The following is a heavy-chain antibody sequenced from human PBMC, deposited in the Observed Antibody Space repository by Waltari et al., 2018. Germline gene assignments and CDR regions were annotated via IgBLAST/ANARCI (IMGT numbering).Heavy chain of an antibody. CDR2: IYYSGST. V-gene: IGHV4-59*11. J-gene: IGHJ6*02. CDR3: ARGPYYYYGMDV. Sequence: QVQLQESGPGLVKPSETLSLTCPVSGGSISSHYWSWIRQPPGKGLEWIGYIYYSGSTNYNPSLKSRGTISVDTSKNQFSLKLSSVTAADTAVYYCARGPYYYYGMDVWGQGTTVTVSS. CDR1: GGSISSHY.